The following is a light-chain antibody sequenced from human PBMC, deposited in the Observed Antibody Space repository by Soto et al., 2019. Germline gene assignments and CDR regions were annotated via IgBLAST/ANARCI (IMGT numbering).Light chain of an antibody. J-gene: IGKJ2*01. CDR3: QQYHDYVYT. V-gene: IGKV1-5*03. Sequence: DIQMTQSPSTRSASVGDRVTITCRASQSTNICLAWDQHKPGQAPKLLSYKASSLESGVPSRFSGSGSGTEFALTISSMQPDEFATYYCQQYHDYVYTLGQGTKLEIK. CDR1: QSTNIC. CDR2: KAS.